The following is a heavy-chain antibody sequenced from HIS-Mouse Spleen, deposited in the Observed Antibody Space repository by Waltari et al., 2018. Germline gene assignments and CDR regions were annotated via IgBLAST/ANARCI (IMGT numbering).Heavy chain of an antibody. CDR3: ARRGPASGSYGDY. CDR2: INHSGST. V-gene: IGHV4-34*01. D-gene: IGHD1-26*01. CDR1: GGSFSGYY. J-gene: IGHJ4*02. Sequence: AGLLKPSETLSLTCAVYGGSFSGYYWSWLRQPPGKGLEWIGEINHSGSTNYNPSLKSRVTISVDTSKNQFSLKLTSVTAADTAVYYWARRGPASGSYGDYWGQGTLVTVSS.